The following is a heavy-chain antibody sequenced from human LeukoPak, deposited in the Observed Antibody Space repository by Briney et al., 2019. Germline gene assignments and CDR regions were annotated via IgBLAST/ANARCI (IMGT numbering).Heavy chain of an antibody. J-gene: IGHJ6*03. V-gene: IGHV1-18*01. D-gene: IGHD2-2*01. CDR3: ARRQGGSSTYYYYMDV. CDR1: GYTFTSYG. Sequence: ASVKVSCKASGYTFTSYGISWVRQAPGQGLEWMGWISAYNGNINYAQKLQGRVTVTTDTSTSTAYMELRSLRSDDTAVYYCARRQGGSSTYYYYMDVWGKGTTVTVSS. CDR2: ISAYNGNI.